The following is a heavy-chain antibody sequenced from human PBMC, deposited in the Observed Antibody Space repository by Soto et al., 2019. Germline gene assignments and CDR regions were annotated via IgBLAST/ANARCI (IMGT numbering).Heavy chain of an antibody. Sequence: GGSLRLSCAASGFTFNSYAMHWVRQAPGKGLEWVAVMSPGGNSQYYADSVKGRFTISRDTSKSTLYLQMTSLRPEDTAVYYCASGAAFYYDTSRYWGQGTLVTVSS. J-gene: IGHJ4*02. V-gene: IGHV3-30-3*01. CDR2: MSPGGNSQ. CDR1: GFTFNSYA. CDR3: ASGAAFYYDTSRY. D-gene: IGHD3-22*01.